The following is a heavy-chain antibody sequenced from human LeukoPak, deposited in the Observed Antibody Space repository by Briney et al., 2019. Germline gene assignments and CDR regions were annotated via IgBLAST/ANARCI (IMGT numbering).Heavy chain of an antibody. CDR1: GYSFTKSL. D-gene: IGHD3-22*01. J-gene: IGHJ3*02. CDR3: ARYYYETLSVFDI. CDR2: IDPSDSYT. V-gene: IGHV5-10-1*01. Sequence: GESLKISCKGSGYSFTKSLSSWARQMPGKGLEWMGRIDPSDSYTKYSPSFQGHVTISADKSISTAYLQWSSLKASDTAMYYCARYYYETLSVFDIWGQGTMVTVSS.